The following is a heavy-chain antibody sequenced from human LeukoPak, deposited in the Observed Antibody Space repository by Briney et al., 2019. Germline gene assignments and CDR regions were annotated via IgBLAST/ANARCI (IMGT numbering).Heavy chain of an antibody. V-gene: IGHV3-66*01. CDR3: VQDLSGSWAFDY. Sequence: GGSLRLSCAASGFTVSSHYMSWVRQAPGKGLEWVSVIYGGGNTYYADSVKGRFTISTDNSQNTLYLQMNSLRAEDTAVYYCVQDLSGSWAFDYWGQGTLVTVSS. CDR1: GFTVSSHY. D-gene: IGHD5-12*01. J-gene: IGHJ4*02. CDR2: IYGGGNT.